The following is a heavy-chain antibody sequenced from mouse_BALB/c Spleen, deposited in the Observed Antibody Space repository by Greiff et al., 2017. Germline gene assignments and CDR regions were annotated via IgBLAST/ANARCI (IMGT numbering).Heavy chain of an antibody. CDR3: AREATTDY. CDR2: IYPGDGDT. V-gene: IGHV1-82*01. D-gene: IGHD1-1*01. CDR1: GYAFSSSW. Sequence: QVQLQQPGPELVKPGASVKISCKASGYAFSSSWMNWVKQRPGQGLEWIGRIYPGDGDTNYNGKFKGKATLTADKSSSTAYMQLSSLTSVDSAVYFCAREATTDYWGQGTTLTVSS. J-gene: IGHJ2*01.